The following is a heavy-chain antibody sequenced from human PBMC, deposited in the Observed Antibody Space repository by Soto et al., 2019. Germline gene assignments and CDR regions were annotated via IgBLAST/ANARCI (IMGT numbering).Heavy chain of an antibody. CDR2: ISGSGGST. CDR3: AKRLYYYGSGSYGYYYYMDV. J-gene: IGHJ6*03. V-gene: IGHV3-23*01. Sequence: GGSLRLSCAASGFTFSSYAMSWVRQAPGKGLEWVSAISGSGGSTYYADSVKGRFTISRDNSKNTLYLQMNSLRAEDTAVYYCAKRLYYYGSGSYGYYYYMDVWGKGTTVTVSS. D-gene: IGHD3-10*01. CDR1: GFTFSSYA.